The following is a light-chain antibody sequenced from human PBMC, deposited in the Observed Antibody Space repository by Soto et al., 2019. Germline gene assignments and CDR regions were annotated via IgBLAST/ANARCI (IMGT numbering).Light chain of an antibody. V-gene: IGKV3-20*01. CDR2: GAS. CDR1: QSVSSSY. J-gene: IGKJ5*01. Sequence: EIVLTQSPGTLSLSPGERATLSCRASQSVSSSYLAWYQQKPGQAPRLLMYGASNRATGIPDRFSGSGSGTDFTLTINRLEPEDFAVYYCQQYGSSPITFGQGTRLEIK. CDR3: QQYGSSPIT.